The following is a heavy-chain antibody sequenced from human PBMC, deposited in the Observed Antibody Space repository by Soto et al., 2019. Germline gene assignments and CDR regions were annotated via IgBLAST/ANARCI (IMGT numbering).Heavy chain of an antibody. CDR3: ARVVKAMVNNWFDP. D-gene: IGHD5-18*01. CDR1: GGSISSSNW. V-gene: IGHV4-4*02. J-gene: IGHJ5*02. CDR2: IYHSGST. Sequence: PSETLSLTCAVSGGSISSSNWWSWVRQPPGKGLEWIGEIYHSGSTNYNPSLKSRVTISVDKSKNQFSLKLSSVTAADTAVYYCARVVKAMVNNWFDPWGQGTLVTVSS.